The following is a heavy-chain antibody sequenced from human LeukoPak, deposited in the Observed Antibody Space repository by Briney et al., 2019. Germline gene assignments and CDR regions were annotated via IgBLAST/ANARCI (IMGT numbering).Heavy chain of an antibody. CDR3: ASLLVAGVASVDY. CDR2: INTDGNIT. V-gene: IGHV3-74*01. J-gene: IGHJ4*02. CDR1: GFTFSNYW. Sequence: SGGSLRLSCAASGFTFSNYWMHWVRQAPGKGPVWVSRINTDGNITTYADSVKGRFTISRDNAKNSMFLQMNSLRAEDTAVYYCASLLVAGVASVDYWGQGTLVTVSS. D-gene: IGHD6-19*01.